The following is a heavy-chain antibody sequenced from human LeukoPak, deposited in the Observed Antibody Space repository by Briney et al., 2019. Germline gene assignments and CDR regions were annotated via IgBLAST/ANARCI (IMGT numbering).Heavy chain of an antibody. J-gene: IGHJ5*02. CDR2: INWNGGRT. Sequence: PGGSLRLSCAASGFTFDDYGMSWVRQAPGKGLEWVSGINWNGGRTYYAESVKGRFTISRDSSTNTLFLQMNSLRAEDTAIYYCARDLVVAGLVPWGQGTLVLVSS. CDR3: ARDLVVAGLVP. V-gene: IGHV3-20*04. D-gene: IGHD3-22*01. CDR1: GFTFDDYG.